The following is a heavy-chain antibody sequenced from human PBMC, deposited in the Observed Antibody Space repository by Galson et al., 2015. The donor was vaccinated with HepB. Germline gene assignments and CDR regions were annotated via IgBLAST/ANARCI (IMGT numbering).Heavy chain of an antibody. CDR2: ISYDGSNK. D-gene: IGHD2-2*01. J-gene: IGHJ6*03. V-gene: IGHV3-30-3*01. CDR1: GFTFSSYA. CDR3: ARGGEDIVVVPAASNYYYYYMDV. Sequence: SLRLSCAASGFTFSSYAMHWVRQAPGKGLEWVAVISYDGSNKYYADSVKGRFTISRDSSKNTLYLQMNSLRAEDTAVYYCARGGEDIVVVPAASNYYYYYMDVWGKGTTVTVSS.